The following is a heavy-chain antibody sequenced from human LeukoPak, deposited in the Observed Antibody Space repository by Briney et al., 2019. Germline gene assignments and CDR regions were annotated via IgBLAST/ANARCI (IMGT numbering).Heavy chain of an antibody. V-gene: IGHV3-23*01. D-gene: IGHD3-9*01. CDR1: GFTFSSYG. J-gene: IGHJ4*02. CDR3: AKFYGVLTGYFDY. CDR2: ISGGSGTTYYA. Sequence: GGSLRLSCAASGFTFSSYGMSWVRQSPGKGLEWVSAISGGSGTTYYAYYADSVKGRFTISRDNSKNTLYLQMNSLTAEDTAVSYCAKFYGVLTGYFDYWGQGTLVTVSS.